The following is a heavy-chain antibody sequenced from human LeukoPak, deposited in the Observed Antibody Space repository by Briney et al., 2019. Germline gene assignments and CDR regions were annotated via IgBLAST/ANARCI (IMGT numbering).Heavy chain of an antibody. D-gene: IGHD3-22*01. V-gene: IGHV3-66*01. CDR3: ARGGSYFDISGYYFY. CDR1: GSTVGSNT. Sequence: PGGSLRLSCAASGSTVGSNTMSWVRQAPGKGLEWVSIIYSGGSTSYADSVKGRFTISRDNSKNTLYLQMNSLRTEDTAVYYCARGGSYFDISGYYFYWGQGTLVTVSS. J-gene: IGHJ4*02. CDR2: IYSGGST.